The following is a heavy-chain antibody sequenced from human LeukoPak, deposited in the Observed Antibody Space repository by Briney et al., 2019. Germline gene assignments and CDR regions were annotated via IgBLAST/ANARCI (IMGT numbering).Heavy chain of an antibody. Sequence: GGSLRLSCATSGFTFSTYPMHGVRQAPGKGLEWLAVISFDGSVKYYADSVKGRFTISRDNSRNTLDLQMNSLRAEDTAVYYCAKDNYGSGSYLLYCDSWGQGTLVTVSS. D-gene: IGHD3-10*01. CDR2: ISFDGSVK. V-gene: IGHV3-30-3*02. CDR3: AKDNYGSGSYLLYCDS. J-gene: IGHJ4*02. CDR1: GFTFSTYP.